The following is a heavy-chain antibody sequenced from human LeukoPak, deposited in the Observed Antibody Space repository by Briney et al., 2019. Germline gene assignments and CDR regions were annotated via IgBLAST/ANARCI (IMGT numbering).Heavy chain of an antibody. CDR3: AIMGGDYGPFDY. J-gene: IGHJ4*02. D-gene: IGHD4-17*01. CDR1: GGSISSGDYY. CDR2: IYYSGST. Sequence: SETLSLTCTVSGGSISSGDYYWSWIRQPPGKGLEWIGYIYYSGSTYYNPSLKSRVTISVDTSKNQFSLKLSSVTVADTAVYYCAIMGGDYGPFDYWGQGTLVTVSS. V-gene: IGHV4-30-4*01.